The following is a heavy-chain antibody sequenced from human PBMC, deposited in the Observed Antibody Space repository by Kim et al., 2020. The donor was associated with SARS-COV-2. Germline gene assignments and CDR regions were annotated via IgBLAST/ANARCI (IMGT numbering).Heavy chain of an antibody. D-gene: IGHD1-26*01. CDR1: GFTFSSYW. CDR2: IKQDGSEK. CDR3: ARVPRVGVYSGSYYLPYYYYYGMDV. Sequence: GGSLRLSCAASGFTFSSYWMSWVRQAPGKGLEWVANIKQDGSEKYYVDSVKGRFTISRDNAKNSLYLQMNSLRAEDTAVYYCARVPRVGVYSGSYYLPYYYYYGMDVWGQGTTVTVSS. J-gene: IGHJ6*02. V-gene: IGHV3-7*01.